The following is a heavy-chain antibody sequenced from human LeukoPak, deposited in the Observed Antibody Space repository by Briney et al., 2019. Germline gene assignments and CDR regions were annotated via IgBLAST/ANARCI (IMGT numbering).Heavy chain of an antibody. CDR1: GFTFSSCA. CDR2: ISVGGGST. V-gene: IGHV3-23*01. Sequence: GGSLRLSCAASGFTFSSCAMSRVRQAPGKGLEWVSAISVGGGSTYYADSVKGRFTISRDNSKNTLYLQMNSLRDEDTAVYYCAKDLTSLGATNYWGQGTLVTVSS. J-gene: IGHJ4*02. CDR3: AKDLTSLGATNY. D-gene: IGHD1-26*01.